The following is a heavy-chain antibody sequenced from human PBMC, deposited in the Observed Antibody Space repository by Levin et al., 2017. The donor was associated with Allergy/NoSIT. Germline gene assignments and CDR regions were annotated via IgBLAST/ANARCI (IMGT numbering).Heavy chain of an antibody. V-gene: IGHV5-51*01. CDR1: GYSFTSYW. CDR3: ARHSDLTTVTTSWFDP. D-gene: IGHD4-17*01. CDR2: IYPGDSDT. J-gene: IGHJ5*02. Sequence: ASVKVSCKGSGYSFTSYWIGWVRQMPGKGLEWMGIIYPGDSDTRYSPSFQGQVTISADKSISTAYLQWSSLKASDTAMYYCARHSDLTTVTTSWFDPWGQGTLVTVSS.